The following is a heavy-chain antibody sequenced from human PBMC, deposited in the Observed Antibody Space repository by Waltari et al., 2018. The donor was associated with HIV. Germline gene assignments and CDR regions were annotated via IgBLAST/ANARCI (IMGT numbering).Heavy chain of an antibody. V-gene: IGHV4-59*13. J-gene: IGHJ4*02. CDR1: GGSISSYY. D-gene: IGHD6-19*01. Sequence: QVQLQESGPGLVKPSETLSLTCTVYGGSISSYYWSWIRQPPEKGLEWIGYIYSTGSANYNPSLKTRVNMSVDTSKNQFSLNLTSVTAADTAVYYCARVPGFSSGVFEYWGQGTLVTVSS. CDR2: IYSTGSA. CDR3: ARVPGFSSGVFEY.